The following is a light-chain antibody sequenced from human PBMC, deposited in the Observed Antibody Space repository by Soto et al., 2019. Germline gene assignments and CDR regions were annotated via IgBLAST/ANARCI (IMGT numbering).Light chain of an antibody. CDR2: GAS. CDR1: QSVTSGY. CDR3: QQRSNWPPT. V-gene: IGKV3D-20*02. Sequence: EIVLTQSPGTLSLSPGERATLSCRASQSVTSGYLAWYQQKPGQAPRLLIYGASSRATGIPDRFSGSGSGTDFTLTISSLEPEDFAVYYCQQRSNWPPTFGQGTKVDIK. J-gene: IGKJ2*01.